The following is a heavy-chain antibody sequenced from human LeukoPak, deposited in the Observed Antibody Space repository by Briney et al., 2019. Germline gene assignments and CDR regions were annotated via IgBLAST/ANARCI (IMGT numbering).Heavy chain of an antibody. V-gene: IGHV4-34*01. CDR3: ARVHHKEYSIRRFDAFDI. Sequence: PSETLSLTCAVYGGSFSGYYWSWIRQPPGKGLEWIGEINHSGSTNYNPSLKSRVTISVDTSKNQFSLKLSSVTAADTAVYYCARVHHKEYSIRRFDAFDIWGQGTMVTVSS. J-gene: IGHJ3*02. CDR2: INHSGST. CDR1: GGSFSGYY. D-gene: IGHD6-6*01.